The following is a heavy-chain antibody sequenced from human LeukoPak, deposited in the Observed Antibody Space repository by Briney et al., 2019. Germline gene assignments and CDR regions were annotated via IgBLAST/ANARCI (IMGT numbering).Heavy chain of an antibody. J-gene: IGHJ4*02. Sequence: GGSLRLSCAASGFTFSDHYMDWVRQAPGKGLEWVGRTRNKANSYTTEYAASVKGRFTISRDDSKNSLYLQMNSLKTEDTAVYYCASIPLRGYSYGYDYWGQGTLVTVSS. CDR2: TRNKANSYTT. CDR1: GFTFSDHY. CDR3: ASIPLRGYSYGYDY. D-gene: IGHD5-18*01. V-gene: IGHV3-72*01.